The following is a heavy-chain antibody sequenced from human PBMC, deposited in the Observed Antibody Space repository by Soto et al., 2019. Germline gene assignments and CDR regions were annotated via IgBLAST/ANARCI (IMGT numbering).Heavy chain of an antibody. Sequence: QVQLVQSGAEVKKPGASVMVSCKGSGYSFITYGMSWVRQAPGQGLEWVGWISTYNGNTKYVESLKGRVNMTTDTTTSTAYMELRSLRSDDTAVYYCARGPTDYYDKSGDYCLDYWGQGTLVTVSP. CDR2: ISTYNGNT. CDR1: GYSFITYG. CDR3: ARGPTDYYDKSGDYCLDY. V-gene: IGHV1-18*01. D-gene: IGHD3-22*01. J-gene: IGHJ4*02.